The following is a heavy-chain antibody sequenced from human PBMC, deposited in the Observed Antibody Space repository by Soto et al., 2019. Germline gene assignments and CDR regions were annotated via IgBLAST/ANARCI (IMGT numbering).Heavy chain of an antibody. J-gene: IGHJ4*02. CDR1: GFTFRTYA. Sequence: EVQLVESGGDLVQPGGSLRLSCAASGFTFRTYAMNWVRQVPGKGLEWVSYISSSGSTIYYADSVKGRFTISRDNAKKSLYLQMASLRFEDSAIYYCVRGRGWTGYDLEYWCQATLVTVSS. CDR2: ISSSGSTI. D-gene: IGHD5-12*01. CDR3: VRGRGWTGYDLEY. V-gene: IGHV3-48*01.